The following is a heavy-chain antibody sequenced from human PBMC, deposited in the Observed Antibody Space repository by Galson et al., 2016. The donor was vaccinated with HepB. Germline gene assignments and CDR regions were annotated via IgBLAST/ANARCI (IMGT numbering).Heavy chain of an antibody. CDR1: GFTFSTYS. D-gene: IGHD5-12*01. J-gene: IGHJ6*02. Sequence: SLRLSCAASGFTFSTYSMSWVRQAPGKGLDWVSVISGRGDDKFYADSVKGRFTISRDNSKNTVFLQMNSLRAEDTAVFYCARDQPYTGYDFPYYYYAMDVWGQGTTVTVSS. CDR3: ARDQPYTGYDFPYYYYAMDV. CDR2: ISGRGDDK. V-gene: IGHV3-23*01.